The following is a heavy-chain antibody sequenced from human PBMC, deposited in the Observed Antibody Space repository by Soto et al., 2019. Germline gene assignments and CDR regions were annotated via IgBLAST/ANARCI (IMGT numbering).Heavy chain of an antibody. CDR3: VRDLIPSGSSYLAY. J-gene: IGHJ4*02. CDR1: GFTFNSYW. CDR2: INTDGTRT. Sequence: EVQLVESGGGLVQPGGSLRLSCEASGFTFNSYWMHWVRQAPGKGLVWVSRINTDGTRTSYADSVKGRFTISRDNAKNTLYLQMHSPRAEDMAVYYCVRDLIPSGSSYLAYWGQGNLVTVSS. D-gene: IGHD2-21*01. V-gene: IGHV3-74*01.